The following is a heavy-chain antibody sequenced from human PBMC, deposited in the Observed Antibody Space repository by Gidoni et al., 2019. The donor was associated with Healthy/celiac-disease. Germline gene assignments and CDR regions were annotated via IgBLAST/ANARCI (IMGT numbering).Heavy chain of an antibody. CDR1: GFTFSSYW. Sequence: EVQLVESGGGLVQPGGSLSLSCAASGFTFSSYWMRWVRQAPGKGLEWVANIKQDGSEKYYGDSVKGRFTISRDNAKNSLYLQMNSLRAEDTAVYYCARLVVPAAISGVDYYYYYGMDVWGQGTTVTVSS. CDR2: IKQDGSEK. CDR3: ARLVVPAAISGVDYYYYYGMDV. D-gene: IGHD2-2*02. V-gene: IGHV3-7*01. J-gene: IGHJ6*02.